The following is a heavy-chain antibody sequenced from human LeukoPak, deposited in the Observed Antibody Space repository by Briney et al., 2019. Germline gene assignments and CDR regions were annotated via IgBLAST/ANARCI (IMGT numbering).Heavy chain of an antibody. V-gene: IGHV3-23*01. CDR3: ANKVPGAKHFDY. CDR1: GFTFRSYA. D-gene: IGHD4/OR15-4a*01. J-gene: IGHJ4*02. Sequence: GGSLRLSREASGFTFRSYAMSWLRQAPGKGLEWVSAISDSGGSAYYADSVKGRFTISRDNYKNTLYLQMNSLRVDDTAVYYCANKVPGAKHFDYWGQGTLVTVSP. CDR2: ISDSGGSA.